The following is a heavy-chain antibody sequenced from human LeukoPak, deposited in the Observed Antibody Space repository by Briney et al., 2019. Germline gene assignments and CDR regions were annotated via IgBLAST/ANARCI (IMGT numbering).Heavy chain of an antibody. D-gene: IGHD3-22*01. CDR3: ARRLVDSSDAQVGDD. J-gene: IGHJ4*02. V-gene: IGHV4-34*01. CDR2: ISDSGTT. CDR1: GGSFSGYY. Sequence: PSETLSLTCAVYGGSFSGYYWSWIRQPPGEGLQWIGEISDSGTTNCNPSLKSRVTLSIDTSKNQFSLRLSSVTAADTAFYYCARRLVDSSDAQVGDDWGQGTLVTVSS.